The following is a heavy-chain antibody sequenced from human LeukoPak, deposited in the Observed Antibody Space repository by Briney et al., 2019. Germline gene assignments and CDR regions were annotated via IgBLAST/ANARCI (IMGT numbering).Heavy chain of an antibody. V-gene: IGHV3-30*02. CDR2: IRYDGSNK. D-gene: IGHD2-15*01. CDR1: GFTFSSYG. Sequence: SGGSLRLSCAASGFTFSSYGMHWVRQAPGKGLEWVAFIRYDGSNKYYADSVKGRFTISRDNSKNTLYLQMNSLRAEDTAVYYCAKSDQDRLFLLDYWGQGTLVTVSS. J-gene: IGHJ4*02. CDR3: AKSDQDRLFLLDY.